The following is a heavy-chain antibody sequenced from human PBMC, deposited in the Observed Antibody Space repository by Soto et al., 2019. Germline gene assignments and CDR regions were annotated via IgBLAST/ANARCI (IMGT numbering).Heavy chain of an antibody. CDR1: GGSISSYY. D-gene: IGHD3-10*01. Sequence: QVQLQESDPGLVKPSETLSLTCTVSGGSISSYYWSWIRQPPGKGLEWIGYIYYSGSTNYNPSLKSRVTISVDTSKNQFSLKLSSVTAADTAVYYCAGGFGELFDYYYYGMDVWGQGTTVTVSS. J-gene: IGHJ6*02. V-gene: IGHV4-59*01. CDR2: IYYSGST. CDR3: AGGFGELFDYYYYGMDV.